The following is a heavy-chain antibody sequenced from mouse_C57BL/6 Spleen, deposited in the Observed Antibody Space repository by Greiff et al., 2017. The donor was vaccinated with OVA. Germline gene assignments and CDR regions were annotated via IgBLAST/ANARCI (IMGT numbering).Heavy chain of an antibody. D-gene: IGHD1-1*01. CDR3: ARDGPITTVVARGDYYAMDY. V-gene: IGHV1-55*01. CDR2: IYPGSGST. CDR1: GYTFTSYW. J-gene: IGHJ4*01. Sequence: QVQLQQPGAELVKPGASVKMSCKASGYTFTSYWITWVKQRPGQGLEWIGDIYPGSGSTNYNEKFKSKATLTVDTSSSTAYMQLSSLTSEDSAVYYCARDGPITTVVARGDYYAMDYWGQGTSVTVSS.